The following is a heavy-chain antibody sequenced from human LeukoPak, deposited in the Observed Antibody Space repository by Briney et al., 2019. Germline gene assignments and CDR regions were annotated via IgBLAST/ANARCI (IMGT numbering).Heavy chain of an antibody. CDR1: GFTFSSYG. CDR3: AKENQYYDVLTGLDY. J-gene: IGHJ4*02. Sequence: GMSLRLSCAASGFTFSSYGMHWVRQTPGKGLEWVAVISYDGSNKYYADSVKGRFTISRDNSKNTLYLQMNSLRAEDTAVYYCAKENQYYDVLTGLDYWGQGTLVTVSS. CDR2: ISYDGSNK. V-gene: IGHV3-30*18. D-gene: IGHD3-9*01.